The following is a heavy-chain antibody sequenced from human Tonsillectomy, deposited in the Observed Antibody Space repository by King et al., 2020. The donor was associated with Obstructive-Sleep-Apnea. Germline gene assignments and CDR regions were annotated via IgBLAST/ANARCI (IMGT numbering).Heavy chain of an antibody. V-gene: IGHV4-31*03. D-gene: IGHD2-2*01. J-gene: IGHJ5*02. CDR2: IYYSGST. CDR3: ARIGCSSTSCYAGFSGWFDP. CDR1: GGSISSGGYY. Sequence: QLQESGPGLVKPSQTLSLTCTVSGGSISSGGYYWSWIRQHPGKGLEWIGYIYYSGSTYYNPSLKSRVTISVDTSKNQFSLKLRSVTAADTAVYYCARIGCSSTSCYAGFSGWFDPWGQGTLVTVSS.